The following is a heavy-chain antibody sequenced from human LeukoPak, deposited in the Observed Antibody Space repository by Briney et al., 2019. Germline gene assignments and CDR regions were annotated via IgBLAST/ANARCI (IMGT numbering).Heavy chain of an antibody. Sequence: SETLSLTCAVYGGSFSGYYWSWIRQPPGKGLEWIGEINHSGSTNYNPSLKSRVTISVDTSKNQFSLKLSSVTAADTAVYYCASGRVFRGNVVVTAIQSPYFDYWGQGTLVTVSS. J-gene: IGHJ4*02. V-gene: IGHV4-34*01. D-gene: IGHD2-21*02. CDR3: ASGRVFRGNVVVTAIQSPYFDY. CDR2: INHSGST. CDR1: GGSFSGYY.